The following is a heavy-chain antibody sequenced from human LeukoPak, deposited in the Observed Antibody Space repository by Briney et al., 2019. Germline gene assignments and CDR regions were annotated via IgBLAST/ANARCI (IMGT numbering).Heavy chain of an antibody. D-gene: IGHD3-16*01. CDR1: GGTFSSYA. J-gene: IGHJ4*02. CDR3: ARDSGGRGHFDF. V-gene: IGHV1-18*01. Sequence: ASVKVSCKASGGTFSSYAISWVRQAPGQGLEWMGWIGPNNGNTNYAQNLQGRVTMTTDTSTGTAYMELRSLRSDDTAVYYCARDSGGRGHFDFWGQGTLVTVSS. CDR2: IGPNNGNT.